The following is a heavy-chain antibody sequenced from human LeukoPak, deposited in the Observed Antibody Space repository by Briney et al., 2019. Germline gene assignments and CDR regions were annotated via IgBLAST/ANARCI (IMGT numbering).Heavy chain of an antibody. CDR3: ARDGSGWNSWFDP. V-gene: IGHV1-2*02. D-gene: IGHD6-19*01. CDR2: INPNSGGT. J-gene: IGHJ5*02. Sequence: ASVKVSCKASGYTFTSYGISWVRQAPGQGLEWMGWINPNSGGTNYAQKFQGRVTMTRDTSISTAYMELSRLRSDDTAVYYCARDGSGWNSWFDPWGQGTLVTVSS. CDR1: GYTFTSYG.